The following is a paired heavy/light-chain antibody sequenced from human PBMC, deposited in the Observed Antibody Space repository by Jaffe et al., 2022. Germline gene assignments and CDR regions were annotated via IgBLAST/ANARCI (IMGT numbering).Light chain of an antibody. CDR2: VAS. V-gene: IGKV3-20*01. J-gene: IGKJ4*01. CDR1: QSVSANY. Sequence: EIVLTQSPGTLSLSPGERATLSCRASQSVSANYLAWYQQKPGQAPRFLIYVASRRATGVPDRFSGSGSGTDFTLTISRLEPEDFAVYYCQQYGSSPLTFGGGTKVEIK. CDR3: QQYGSSPLT.
Heavy chain of an antibody. CDR1: GFTFDTYG. Sequence: QVQLVESGGGVVQPGGSLRLSCAASGFTFDTYGLHWVRQTPGKGLEGVAFIRHDGGSESYADSVKGRFTISRDNSKNTLYLQMNSLRPEDTAVYYCAKGFGIYSGYGSSFDLWGQGTLVTVSS. CDR2: IRHDGGSE. D-gene: IGHD5-12*01. V-gene: IGHV3-30*02. J-gene: IGHJ4*02. CDR3: AKGFGIYSGYGSSFDL.